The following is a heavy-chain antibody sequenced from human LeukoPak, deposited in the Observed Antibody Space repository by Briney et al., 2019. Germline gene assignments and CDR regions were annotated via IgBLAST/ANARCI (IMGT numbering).Heavy chain of an antibody. Sequence: GGSLRLSCAASGFIFSSYGMHWVRQPPGKGLEWVAFIRSDGSDKYYVDSVKGRFTISRDNSKNTLWLQMNSLRAEDTAVYYCAKHDSSSDFWGQGTPVTVSS. D-gene: IGHD3-22*01. CDR3: AKHDSSSDF. CDR2: IRSDGSDK. CDR1: GFIFSSYG. J-gene: IGHJ4*02. V-gene: IGHV3-30*02.